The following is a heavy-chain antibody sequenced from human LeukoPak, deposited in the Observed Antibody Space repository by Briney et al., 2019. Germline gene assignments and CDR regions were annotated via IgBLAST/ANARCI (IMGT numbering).Heavy chain of an antibody. CDR1: LDSTTSNF. D-gene: IGHD1-14*01. J-gene: IGHJ4*02. Sequence: SETLSLTCTVSLDSTTSNFWSWVRQPPGKGLEWSGEIHRSGSTNYNPSLQSRVTISIDRSTNQIALELSSVPAADTAVYYCAREIVGGFNPGAYWGQGTLVTVSS. CDR3: AREIVGGFNPGAY. CDR2: IHRSGST. V-gene: IGHV4-4*02.